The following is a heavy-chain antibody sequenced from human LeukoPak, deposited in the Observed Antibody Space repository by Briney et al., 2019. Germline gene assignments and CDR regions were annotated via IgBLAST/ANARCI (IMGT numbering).Heavy chain of an antibody. CDR2: ISSGGTYV. V-gene: IGHV3-21*01. Sequence: PGGSLRLSCVASGFTFKTYSMNWVRQAPGKGLEWVSSISSGGTYVDYADSVKGRFTISRDNAKNSLYLQMNSLRAEDTAVFYCARDPGYSNSPYYLDYWGQGTLVTVSS. CDR3: ARDPGYSNSPYYLDY. CDR1: GFTFKTYS. J-gene: IGHJ4*02. D-gene: IGHD5-12*01.